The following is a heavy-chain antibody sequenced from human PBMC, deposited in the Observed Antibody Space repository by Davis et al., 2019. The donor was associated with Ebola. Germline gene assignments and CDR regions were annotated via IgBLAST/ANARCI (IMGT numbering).Heavy chain of an antibody. Sequence: PGGSLRLSCIVSGFSFSNYWMSWVRQAPGKGLEWVAIINQDGSGKYYVDSVKGRFTISRDNVENSLYLQINSLRAEDTAVYYCAREDQYNTFDYWGQGALVTVSS. CDR3: AREDQYNTFDY. CDR2: INQDGSGK. CDR1: GFSFSNYW. J-gene: IGHJ4*02. D-gene: IGHD1-1*01. V-gene: IGHV3-7*01.